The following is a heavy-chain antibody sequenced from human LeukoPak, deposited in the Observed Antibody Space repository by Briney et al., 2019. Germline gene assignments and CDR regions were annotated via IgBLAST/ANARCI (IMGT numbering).Heavy chain of an antibody. D-gene: IGHD2-21*02. CDR2: IDDGGNT. CDR3: ARFSRITWGDWGDAFDI. J-gene: IGHJ3*02. Sequence: PSETLSLTCSVYGGSFSDYFWSCIRHSPRKGLEWIGEIDDGGNTNYNPSLMSRVIVSMEKSKKQFSLVMRSVAAADTAVYYCARFSRITWGDWGDAFDIWGQGTTVIVSS. V-gene: IGHV4-34*01. CDR1: GGSFSDYF.